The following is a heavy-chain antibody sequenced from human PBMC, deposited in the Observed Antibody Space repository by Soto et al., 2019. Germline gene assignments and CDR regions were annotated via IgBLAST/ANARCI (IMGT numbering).Heavy chain of an antibody. D-gene: IGHD1-1*01. CDR3: SSARNRYFDY. Sequence: QVQLQESGPGLVRPSESLSLTCNVSGGSMTTGSYFWSWIRQHPGKGLEWIGYVFRSGSINYSPSFKSRVTISIDTSKNQFSLMLKSVTAADTAVYFCSSARNRYFDYWGQGALVTVSS. J-gene: IGHJ4*02. CDR2: VFRSGSI. CDR1: GGSMTTGSYF. V-gene: IGHV4-61*01.